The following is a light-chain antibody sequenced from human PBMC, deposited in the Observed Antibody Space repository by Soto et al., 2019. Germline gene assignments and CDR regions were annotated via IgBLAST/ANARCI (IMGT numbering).Light chain of an antibody. J-gene: IGKJ1*01. Sequence: IVLTQSPGTLSLSPRERATLSCRASQSVSSSYLAWYQQEPGQAPRLLIYGASSRATGIPDRFSGSGSGTDFTLTISRLEPEDFAVYYCQQYGSSPPSWTFGQGTKVEIK. CDR3: QQYGSSPPSWT. CDR1: QSVSSSY. CDR2: GAS. V-gene: IGKV3-20*01.